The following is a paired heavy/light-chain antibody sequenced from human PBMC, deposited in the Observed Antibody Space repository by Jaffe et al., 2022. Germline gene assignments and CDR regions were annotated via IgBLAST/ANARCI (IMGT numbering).Light chain of an antibody. V-gene: IGLV7-46*01. CDR2: DTS. CDR1: TGAVTSGLY. J-gene: IGLJ2*01. Sequence: QAVVTQEPSLTVSPGGTVTLTCGSSTGAVTSGLYPYWFQQKPDQAPRTLIYDTSNKHSWTPARFSGSLLGGKAALTLSGAQSEDEAEYYCLLSYSGAVVFGGGTKLTVL. CDR3: LLSYSGAVV.
Heavy chain of an antibody. Sequence: EVQLVESGGGLVKPGGSLRLSCAASGFSFSNACMSWVRQAPGKGLEWVGRIKSKTDGGTTDYAAPVRGRFTISRDDSKNTLYLQMNSLKTEDTAVYYCTTGRFVGIVVVVGANYFDYWGQGTLVTVSS. J-gene: IGHJ4*02. CDR1: GFSFSNAC. CDR3: TTGRFVGIVVVVGANYFDY. CDR2: IKSKTDGGTT. V-gene: IGHV3-15*01. D-gene: IGHD2-15*01.